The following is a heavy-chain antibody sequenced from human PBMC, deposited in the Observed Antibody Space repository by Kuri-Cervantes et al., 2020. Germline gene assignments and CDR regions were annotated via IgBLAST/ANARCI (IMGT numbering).Heavy chain of an antibody. CDR3: ARGPYGDYDDAFDI. CDR1: GFTFSTYW. J-gene: IGHJ3*02. CDR2: IKQDGSEK. V-gene: IGHV3-7*01. D-gene: IGHD4-17*01. Sequence: GGSRRLSCAASGFTFSTYWMSWVRQAPGKGLEWVANIKQDGSEKYYVDSVKGRFTISRDNAKNSLYLQMNSLRAEDTAVYYCARGPYGDYDDAFDIWGQGTMVTVSS.